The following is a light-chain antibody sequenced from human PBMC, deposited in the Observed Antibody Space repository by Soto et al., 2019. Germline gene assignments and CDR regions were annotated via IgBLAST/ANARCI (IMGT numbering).Light chain of an antibody. CDR2: GAS. J-gene: IGKJ1*01. Sequence: EIVLTQSPGTLSLSPGERATLSCRASQSISISYLAWYQQKPGQAPRLLIYGASTRATGIPAWFSGSGSGTEFTLTISSLQSEDFAVYYCQQYNNWPRTFGQGTKVDIK. V-gene: IGKV3-15*01. CDR3: QQYNNWPRT. CDR1: QSISISY.